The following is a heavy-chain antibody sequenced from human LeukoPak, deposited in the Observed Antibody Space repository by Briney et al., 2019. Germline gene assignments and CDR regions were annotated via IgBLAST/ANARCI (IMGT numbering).Heavy chain of an antibody. J-gene: IGHJ5*02. D-gene: IGHD2-2*01. CDR3: ARDYSAVNPQGRFDP. CDR1: GFTFSDYY. Sequence: GGSLRLSCAASGFTFSDYYMSWIRQAPGKGLEWVSYISSSGSTIYYADSVKGRFTISRDNAKNSLYLQMNSLRAEDTAVYYCARDYSAVNPQGRFDPWGQGTLVTVSS. V-gene: IGHV3-11*01. CDR2: ISSSGSTI.